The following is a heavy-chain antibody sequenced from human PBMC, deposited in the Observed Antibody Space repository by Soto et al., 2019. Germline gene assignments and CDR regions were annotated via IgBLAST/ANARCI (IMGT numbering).Heavy chain of an antibody. V-gene: IGHV1-18*01. D-gene: IGHD3-3*01. CDR3: ASWSGRGYWSGPLDF. J-gene: IGHJ4*02. CDR2: ISGDNLNT. CDR1: GYTFSNYL. Sequence: QVQLVQSGAEVKTPGASVKVSCKASGYTFSNYLINWVRQAPGQGLEWLGWISGDNLNTNYAQNRQGRATMTTDTSTSTAYMELRSLKSDDTAVYYCASWSGRGYWSGPLDFWGQGTLVTVSS.